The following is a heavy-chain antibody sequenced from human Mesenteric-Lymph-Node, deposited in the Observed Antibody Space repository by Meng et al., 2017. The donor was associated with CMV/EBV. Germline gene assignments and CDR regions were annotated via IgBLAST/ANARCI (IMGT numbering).Heavy chain of an antibody. V-gene: IGHV3-21*06. J-gene: IGHJ4*02. Sequence: GESLKISCAASGFTFSRCGMNWVRQAPGKGLEWVSCISSSSTYIYYADSLKGRFTISRDNAKNSLYLQMNSLRAEDTAVYYCARGPRAVTMIVVVITWGQGTLVTVSS. CDR1: GFTFSRCG. D-gene: IGHD3-22*01. CDR2: ISSSSTYI. CDR3: ARGPRAVTMIVVVIT.